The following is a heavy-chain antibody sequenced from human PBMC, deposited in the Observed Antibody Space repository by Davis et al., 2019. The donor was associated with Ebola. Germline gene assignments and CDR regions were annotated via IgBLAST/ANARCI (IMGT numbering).Heavy chain of an antibody. CDR2: ISASGTTI. J-gene: IGHJ4*02. CDR3: ARASPYYFDY. Sequence: GGSLRPSCAASGFTFSIYSMNWVRQAPGKGLEWVSYISASGTTIFYADSVKGRFTISRDNVKNSLYLQMNSLRDEDTAVYYCARASPYYFDYWGQGTLVTVSS. CDR1: GFTFSIYS. V-gene: IGHV3-48*02.